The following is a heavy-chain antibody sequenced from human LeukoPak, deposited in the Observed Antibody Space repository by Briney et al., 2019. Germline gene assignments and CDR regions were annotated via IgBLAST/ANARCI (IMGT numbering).Heavy chain of an antibody. D-gene: IGHD6-19*01. Sequence: PGGSLRLSCAASGFTFSSYSMNWVRQAPGKGLEWVSSISSSSSYIYYADSVKGRFTISRDNAKNSLYLQMNSLRAEDTAVYYCARSGYSSGWLLDYWGQGTLVTVSS. J-gene: IGHJ4*02. CDR3: ARSGYSSGWLLDY. V-gene: IGHV3-21*01. CDR1: GFTFSSYS. CDR2: ISSSSSYI.